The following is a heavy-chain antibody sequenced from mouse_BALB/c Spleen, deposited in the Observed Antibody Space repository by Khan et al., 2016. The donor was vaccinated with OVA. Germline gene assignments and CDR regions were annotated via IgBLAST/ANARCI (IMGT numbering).Heavy chain of an antibody. V-gene: IGHV9-1*02. CDR3: ARSEGVLRYGGYFDV. CDR2: INTNTGEP. J-gene: IGHJ1*01. Sequence: QIQLVQSGPELKKPGETVKISCKASGYTFTNYGMNWVKQAPGKGLKWMGWINTNTGEPTYSDDFKGRFAFSLETSASTAYLQINNLKNEDMATYFCARSEGVLRYGGYFDVWGAGTTVTVSS. D-gene: IGHD1-1*01. CDR1: GYTFTNYG.